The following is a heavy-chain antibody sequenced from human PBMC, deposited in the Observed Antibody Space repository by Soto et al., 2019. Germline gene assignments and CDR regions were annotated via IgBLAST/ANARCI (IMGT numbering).Heavy chain of an antibody. CDR1: GGSISSGGYS. V-gene: IGHV4-30-2*01. CDR3: ARAYYDSSGYYYEPNDAFDI. D-gene: IGHD3-22*01. CDR2: IYHSGST. Sequence: SETLSLTCAVSGGSISSGGYSWSWIRQPPGKGLEWIGYIYHSGSTYYNPSLKSRVTISVDRSKNQFSLKLSSVTAAGTAVYYCARAYYDSSGYYYEPNDAFDIWGQGTMVTVS. J-gene: IGHJ3*02.